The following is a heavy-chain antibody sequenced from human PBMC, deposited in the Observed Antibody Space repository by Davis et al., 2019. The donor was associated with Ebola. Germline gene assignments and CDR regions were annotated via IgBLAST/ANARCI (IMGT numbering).Heavy chain of an antibody. CDR2: ISAYNGNT. V-gene: IGHV1-18*04. D-gene: IGHD4-17*01. J-gene: IGHJ4*02. Sequence: AASVKVSCKASGYTFTYRYLHWVRQAPGQALEWMGWISAYNGNTNYAQKLQGRVTMTTDTSTSTAYMELRSLRSDDTAVYYCARDPFYGDTDYWGQGTLVTVSS. CDR3: ARDPFYGDTDY. CDR1: GYTFTYRY.